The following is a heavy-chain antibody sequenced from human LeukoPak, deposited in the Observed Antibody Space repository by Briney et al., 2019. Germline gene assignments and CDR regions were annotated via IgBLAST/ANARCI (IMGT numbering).Heavy chain of an antibody. CDR3: ARGPVYSGYVCYFDD. CDR1: GFTFSNNW. V-gene: IGHV3-74*01. D-gene: IGHD5-12*01. Sequence: GGSLRLSCAASGFTFSNNWMYWVRQAPGKGLEWVSRINTDGSNTVYADSVKGRFTISRDNAKNTLYLQMDSLRVDDTAVYYCARGPVYSGYVCYFDDWGQGTLVTVSS. J-gene: IGHJ4*02. CDR2: INTDGSNT.